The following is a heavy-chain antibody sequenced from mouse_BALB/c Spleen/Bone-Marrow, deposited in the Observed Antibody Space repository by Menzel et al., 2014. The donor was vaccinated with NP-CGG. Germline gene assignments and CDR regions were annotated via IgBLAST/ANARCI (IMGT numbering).Heavy chain of an antibody. V-gene: IGHV1-7*01. Sequence: QAQLKDPGPELANPGPSVKLSCKASGSPFPDTWIPWIKQRPGQGLEWIGYINPSTGYVKDNQNLKDKASLIVDKSSSTAYMQQNSLISEDSAGYYGARDYWGQGTTLTVSS. CDR1: GSPFPDTW. J-gene: IGHJ2*01. CDR2: INPSTGYV. CDR3: ARDY.